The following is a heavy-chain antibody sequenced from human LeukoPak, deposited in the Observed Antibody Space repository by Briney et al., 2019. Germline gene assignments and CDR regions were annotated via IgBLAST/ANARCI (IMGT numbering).Heavy chain of an antibody. J-gene: IGHJ6*03. CDR3: AKGSKLVVITRDHYMAV. V-gene: IGHV3-21*01. CDR2: ISSSSNYI. Sequence: PGGSLRLSCAASGFTFSSYSMNWVRQAPGKGLEWASSISSSSNYIYYADSLKGRFTISRDNSKNTLYLQMNSLRAEDTAVYYCAKGSKLVVITRDHYMAVWGKGTTVTISS. D-gene: IGHD3-22*01. CDR1: GFTFSSYS.